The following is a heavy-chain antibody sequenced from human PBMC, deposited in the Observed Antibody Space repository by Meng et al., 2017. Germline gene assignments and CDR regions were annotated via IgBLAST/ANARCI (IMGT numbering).Heavy chain of an antibody. V-gene: IGHV3-21*01. CDR3: ARERYSTSWFDYYNYGMDV. Sequence: GESLKISCAASGFSFSSHSMNWVRQAPGKGLEWVSLMSSSGSYIYYADSVKGRFTISRDNAKNSLHLQMNSLRVEDTAVYYCARERYSTSWFDYYNYGMDVWGQGTMVTVSS. CDR2: MSSSGSYI. D-gene: IGHD6-13*01. CDR1: GFSFSSHS. J-gene: IGHJ6*02.